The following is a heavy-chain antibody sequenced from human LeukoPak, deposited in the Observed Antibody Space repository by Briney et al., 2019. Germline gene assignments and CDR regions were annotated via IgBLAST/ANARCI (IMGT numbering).Heavy chain of an antibody. CDR1: GGSISSGRYY. D-gene: IGHD1-26*01. Sequence: PSETLSLTCTVSGGSISSGRYYWSWIRQPAGKGLEWIGRIYTSGSTNYNPSLKSRVTISVDTSKNQFSLKLSSVTAADTAVYYCARMVGATTAFDYWGQGTLVTVSS. CDR3: ARMVGATTAFDY. CDR2: IYTSGST. J-gene: IGHJ4*02. V-gene: IGHV4-61*02.